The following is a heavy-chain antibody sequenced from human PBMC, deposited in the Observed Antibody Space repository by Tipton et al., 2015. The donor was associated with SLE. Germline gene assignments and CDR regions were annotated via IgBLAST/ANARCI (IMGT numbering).Heavy chain of an antibody. V-gene: IGHV3-30*02. CDR3: AGSSRWYFDL. CDR1: GFTFSSYA. CDR2: IRYDGSDK. Sequence: SLRLSCAASGFTFSSYAMHWVRQAPGKGLEWVSFIRYDGSDKFYADSVKGRFTISRDNSKNTLYLQMNSLRAEDTAVYYCAGSSRWYFDLWGRGTLVTVSS. J-gene: IGHJ2*01. D-gene: IGHD6-6*01.